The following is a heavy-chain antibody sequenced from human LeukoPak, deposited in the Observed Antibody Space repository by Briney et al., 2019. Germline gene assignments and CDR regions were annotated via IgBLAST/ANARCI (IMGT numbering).Heavy chain of an antibody. V-gene: IGHV4-59*01. CDR1: GGSISSYY. D-gene: IGHD1-26*01. J-gene: IGHJ4*02. CDR2: IYYSGST. Sequence: SETLSLTCTVSGGSISSYYWSWIRQPPGKGLEWIGYIYYSGSTNYNPSLKSRVTISVDTSKNQFSLKLSSVTAADTAVYYCARGGPWELQHKYFGYWGQGTLVTVSS. CDR3: ARGGPWELQHKYFGY.